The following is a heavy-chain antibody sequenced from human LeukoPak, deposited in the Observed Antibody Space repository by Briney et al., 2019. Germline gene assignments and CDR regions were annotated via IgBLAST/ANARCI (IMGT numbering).Heavy chain of an antibody. CDR3: AKYAVVITGSYYYYYYMDV. CDR2: ISGSGGST. Sequence: SCKASGYTFTSYGISWVRQAPGKGLEWVSAISGSGGSTYYADSVKGRFTISRDNSKNTLYLQMNSLRAEDTAVYYCAKYAVVITGSYYYYYYMDVWGKGTTVTVSS. D-gene: IGHD1-20*01. J-gene: IGHJ6*03. CDR1: GYTFTSYG. V-gene: IGHV3-23*01.